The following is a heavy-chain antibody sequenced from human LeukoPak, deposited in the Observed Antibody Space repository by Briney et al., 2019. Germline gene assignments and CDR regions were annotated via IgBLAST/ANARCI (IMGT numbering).Heavy chain of an antibody. J-gene: IGHJ4*02. Sequence: PGGSLRLSCAASGFTFTTYSMVWVRQAPGKGLEWVSYISQGGTSAHYADSVRGRFTISRDNAKNSVYLQINSLRAEDTAVYYCTRGSQWELLGSCDYWGQGTLVSVSS. CDR1: GFTFTTYS. CDR3: TRGSQWELLGSCDY. V-gene: IGHV3-48*04. D-gene: IGHD1-26*01. CDR2: ISQGGTSA.